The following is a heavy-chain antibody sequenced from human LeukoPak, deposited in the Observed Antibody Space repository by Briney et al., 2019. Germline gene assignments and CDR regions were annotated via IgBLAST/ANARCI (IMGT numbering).Heavy chain of an antibody. Sequence: PGGSLRLSCAASGFTFSSYAMSWVRQAPGKGLEWVSAISGSGGSTYYADSVKGRFTISRDNSKNTLYLQMNSLRAEDTAVYYCAKDLKLAYYYDSSGYGAEYFQHWGQGTLVTVSS. D-gene: IGHD3-22*01. CDR1: GFTFSSYA. J-gene: IGHJ1*01. CDR2: ISGSGGST. CDR3: AKDLKLAYYYDSSGYGAEYFQH. V-gene: IGHV3-23*01.